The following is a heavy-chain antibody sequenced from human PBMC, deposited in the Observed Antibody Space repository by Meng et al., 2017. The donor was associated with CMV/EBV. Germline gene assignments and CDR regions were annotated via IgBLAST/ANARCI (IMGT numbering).Heavy chain of an antibody. D-gene: IGHD2-15*01. CDR3: AREGEGVVAATPHFDY. CDR2: INPSGGST. Sequence: QGKLVESGEEVKKPGAEVKVSCKASGYTFTSYYMHWVRQAPGQGLEWMGIINPSGGSTSYAQKFQGGVTMTRDTSTSTVYMELSSLRSEDTAVYYCAREGEGVVAATPHFDYWGQGTLVTVSS. V-gene: IGHV1-46*01. J-gene: IGHJ4*02. CDR1: GYTFTSYY.